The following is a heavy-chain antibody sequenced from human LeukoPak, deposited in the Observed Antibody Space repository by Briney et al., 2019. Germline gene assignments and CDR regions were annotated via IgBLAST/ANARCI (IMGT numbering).Heavy chain of an antibody. D-gene: IGHD3-9*01. V-gene: IGHV4-30-4*01. CDR1: GGSISSGDYY. CDR3: AIWTIAPTYYFDY. J-gene: IGHJ4*02. Sequence: SETLSLTCTVSGGSISSGDYYWSWIRQPPGKGLEWIGYIYYSGSTYYNPSLKSRVTISVDTSKNQFSLKLSSVTAADTAVYYCAIWTIAPTYYFDYWGQGTLVTVSS. CDR2: IYYSGST.